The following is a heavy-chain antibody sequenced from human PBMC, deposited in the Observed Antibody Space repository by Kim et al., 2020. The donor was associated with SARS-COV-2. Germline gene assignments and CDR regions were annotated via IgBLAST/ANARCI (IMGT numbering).Heavy chain of an antibody. CDR3: ARDRGRDSGYYGDYYFDY. CDR1: GGSISSYY. D-gene: IGHD3-22*01. J-gene: IGHJ4*02. CDR2: IYYSGST. Sequence: SETLSLTCTVSGGSISSYYWSWIRQPPGKGLEWIGYIYYSGSTNYNPSLKSRVTISVDTSKNQFSLKLSSVTAADTAVYYCARDRGRDSGYYGDYYFDYWGQGTLVTVSS. V-gene: IGHV4-59*01.